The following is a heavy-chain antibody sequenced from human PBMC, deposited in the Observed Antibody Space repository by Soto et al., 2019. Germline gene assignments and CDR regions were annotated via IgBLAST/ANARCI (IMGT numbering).Heavy chain of an antibody. D-gene: IGHD3-10*01. Sequence: PSETLSLTCTVSGGSISSGGYYWSWIRQHPGKGLEWIGYIYYSGSTYYNPSLKSRVTISVDTSKNQFSLKLSSVTAADTAVYYCARDYMVRGVIGYYYYGMDVWGQGTTVTSP. CDR3: ARDYMVRGVIGYYYYGMDV. CDR1: GGSISSGGYY. V-gene: IGHV4-31*03. CDR2: IYYSGST. J-gene: IGHJ6*02.